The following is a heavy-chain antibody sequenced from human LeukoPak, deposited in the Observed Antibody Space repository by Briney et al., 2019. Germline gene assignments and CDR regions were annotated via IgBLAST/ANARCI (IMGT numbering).Heavy chain of an antibody. J-gene: IGHJ4*02. V-gene: IGHV1-2*02. CDR3: TRARQRATGSYSALDY. D-gene: IGHD1-26*01. CDR1: GYTFSDYF. Sequence: ASVKVSCKASGYTFSDYFIHWVRQAPGQGLEWMGWINPNSGGTDYAQKFQGRVTMTRDTSISTAYMELSRLRPDDTAVYYCTRARQRATGSYSALDYWGQGTLVTVSS. CDR2: INPNSGGT.